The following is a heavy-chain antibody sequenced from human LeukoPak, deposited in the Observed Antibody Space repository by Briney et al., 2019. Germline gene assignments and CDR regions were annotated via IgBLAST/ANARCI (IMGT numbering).Heavy chain of an antibody. Sequence: GESLKISCKGSGYSFTSYWIGWVRQMPGKGLEWMGIIYPGDSDTRYSPSFQGQVTISADKSISTAYLQWSSLKASDTAMYYCARPYEDGYSPYYFDYWGQGTLVTVSS. J-gene: IGHJ4*02. V-gene: IGHV5-51*01. D-gene: IGHD2-15*01. CDR3: ARPYEDGYSPYYFDY. CDR2: IYPGDSDT. CDR1: GYSFTSYW.